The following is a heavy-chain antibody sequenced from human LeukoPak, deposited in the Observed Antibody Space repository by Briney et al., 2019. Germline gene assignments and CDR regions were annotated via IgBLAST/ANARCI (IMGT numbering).Heavy chain of an antibody. J-gene: IGHJ4*02. CDR1: GFTFSSYS. CDR2: ISSSSSYI. Sequence: PGGSLRLSCAASGFTFSSYSMNWVRQAPGKGLEWVSSISSSSSYIYYADSVKGRFTISRDNAKNSLYLQMNSLRAEDTAVYYCAREWERITMPPDYWGQGTLVTVSS. V-gene: IGHV3-21*01. D-gene: IGHD3-10*01. CDR3: AREWERITMPPDY.